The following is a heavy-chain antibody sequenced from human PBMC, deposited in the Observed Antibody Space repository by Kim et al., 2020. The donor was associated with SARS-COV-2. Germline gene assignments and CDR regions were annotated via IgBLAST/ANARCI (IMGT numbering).Heavy chain of an antibody. Sequence: GGSLRLSCAASGFTFSSYGMHWVRQAPGKGLEWVAVISYDGSNKYYADSVKGRFTISRDNSKNTLYLQMNSLRAEDTAVYYCAKDFRGRRRVGASALDY. V-gene: IGHV3-30*18. CDR1: GFTFSSYG. D-gene: IGHD1-26*01. CDR3: AKDFRGRRRVGASALDY. CDR2: ISYDGSNK. J-gene: IGHJ4*01.